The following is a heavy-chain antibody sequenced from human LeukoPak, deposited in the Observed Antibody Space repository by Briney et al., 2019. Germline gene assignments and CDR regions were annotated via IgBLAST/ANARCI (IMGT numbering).Heavy chain of an antibody. D-gene: IGHD7-27*01. CDR3: ARSSDPGSVDY. J-gene: IGHJ4*02. CDR2: INEDGSEK. V-gene: IGHV3-7*04. CDR1: GFSFSSYW. Sequence: PGRSLRLSCAASGFSFSSYWMSWLRQAPGKGLEWVANINEDGSEKYYVDSVEGRFTISRVNAKNSLYLQMNSLRDEDTAVYYCARSSDPGSVDYWGPGTLVTVSS.